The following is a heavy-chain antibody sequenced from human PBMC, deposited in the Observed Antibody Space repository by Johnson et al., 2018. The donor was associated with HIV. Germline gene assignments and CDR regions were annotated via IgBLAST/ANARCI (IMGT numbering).Heavy chain of an antibody. CDR3: ARFPPGERDDAFDI. V-gene: IGHV3-73*01. CDR1: GFTFSGSA. Sequence: VQLVESGGALVQPGGSLKVSCAASGFTFSGSAMHWVRQASGKGLEWVGRIRNKANTYATAYAASVKGRFTISRDDSTNTAYLQMNSLRAEDTAVYYWARFPPGERDDAFDIWGQGTMVTVSS. D-gene: IGHD1-1*01. J-gene: IGHJ3*02. CDR2: IRNKANTYAT.